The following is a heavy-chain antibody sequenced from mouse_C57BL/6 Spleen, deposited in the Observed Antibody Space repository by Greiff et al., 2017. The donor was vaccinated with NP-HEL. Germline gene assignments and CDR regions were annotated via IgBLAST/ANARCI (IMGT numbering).Heavy chain of an antibody. CDR1: GYTFTSYW. V-gene: IGHV1-55*01. D-gene: IGHD1-1*01. CDR3: AREGIYYGREGYFDV. J-gene: IGHJ1*03. CDR2: IYPGSGST. Sequence: QVQLQQPGAELVKPGASVKMSCKASGYTFTSYWITWVKQRPGQGLEWIGDIYPGSGSTNYNEKFKSKATLTVDTSSGTAYMQLSSLTSEDSAVYYCAREGIYYGREGYFDVWGTGTTVTVSS.